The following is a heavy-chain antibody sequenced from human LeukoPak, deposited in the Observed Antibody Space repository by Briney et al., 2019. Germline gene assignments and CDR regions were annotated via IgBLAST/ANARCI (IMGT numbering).Heavy chain of an antibody. CDR1: GYTFTSYG. J-gene: IGHJ6*02. V-gene: IGHV1-18*01. Sequence: ASVKVSCKASGYTFTSYGISWVRQAPGQGLEWMGWISAYNGNTNYAQKLQGRVTMTTDTSTSTAYMELRSLRSDDTAVYYCARRAYYDFWSGYSNHYYYYGMDVWGQGTTVTVSS. CDR2: ISAYNGNT. CDR3: ARRAYYDFWSGYSNHYYYYGMDV. D-gene: IGHD3-3*01.